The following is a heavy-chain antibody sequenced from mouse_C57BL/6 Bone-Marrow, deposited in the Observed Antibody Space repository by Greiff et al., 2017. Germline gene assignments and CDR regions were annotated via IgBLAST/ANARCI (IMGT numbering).Heavy chain of an antibody. D-gene: IGHD1-1*01. Sequence: QVQLQQSGPGLVQPSQSLSITCTVSGFSLTSYGVHWVRQSPGKGLEWLGVIWSGGSTDYNAAFISRLSISKDNSKSQVFFKMNSLQADDTAIYYCARIGDYYYGSSDYYAMDYWGQGTSVTVSS. J-gene: IGHJ4*01. CDR1: GFSLTSYG. CDR2: IWSGGST. V-gene: IGHV2-2*01. CDR3: ARIGDYYYGSSDYYAMDY.